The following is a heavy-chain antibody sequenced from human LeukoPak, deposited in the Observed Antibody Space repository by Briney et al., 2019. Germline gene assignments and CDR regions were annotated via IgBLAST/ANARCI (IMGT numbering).Heavy chain of an antibody. Sequence: GGSLRLSCTASGFTLGSHDMHWVRQIPGQGLEWVAAVSSGFHAFFADSVQGRFTVSREDARNSLYLQMNSLGAGDTAVYYFVREARGYHYTYFDYWGQGTLVTVSS. CDR1: GFTLGSHD. D-gene: IGHD5-18*01. V-gene: IGHV3-13*01. CDR2: VSSGFHA. CDR3: VREARGYHYTYFDY. J-gene: IGHJ4*02.